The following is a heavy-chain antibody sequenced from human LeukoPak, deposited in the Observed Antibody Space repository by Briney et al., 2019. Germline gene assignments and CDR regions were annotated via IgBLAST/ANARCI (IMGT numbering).Heavy chain of an antibody. CDR1: GFTFTTYW. CDR3: ARTDRAV. J-gene: IGHJ4*02. D-gene: IGHD1-14*01. CDR2: VDWYGTST. Sequence: GGSLRLSCAASGFTFTTYWMHWVRQAPGKGLVWVARVDWYGTSTTYADPVKGRFTISRDNAKKVLYLQMTSLRAEDTAVYYCARTDRAVWGQGTLVTVSS. V-gene: IGHV3-74*03.